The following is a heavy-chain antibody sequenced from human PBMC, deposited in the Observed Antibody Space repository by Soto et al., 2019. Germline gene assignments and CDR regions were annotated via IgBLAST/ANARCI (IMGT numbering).Heavy chain of an antibody. CDR1: GFTFSSYD. D-gene: IGHD2-15*01. V-gene: IGHV3-23*01. J-gene: IGHJ4*02. CDR2: VSASGSIT. CDR3: AKGDCSGGRCYRGFDY. Sequence: GGSLRLSCAASGFTFSSYDMSWVRQAPGKGLEWVSGVSASGSITSYADSAKGRFTISRDNAKNTVFLQMSSLRAEDTAVYFCAKGDCSGGRCYRGFDYWGQGTLVTVSS.